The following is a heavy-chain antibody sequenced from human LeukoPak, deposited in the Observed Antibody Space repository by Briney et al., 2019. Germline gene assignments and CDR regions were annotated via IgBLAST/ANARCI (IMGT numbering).Heavy chain of an antibody. CDR3: ARKEYSSSSDPFDY. CDR1: GYTFTGYY. Sequence: GVSVKVSCKASGYTFTGYYMHWVRQAPGQGLEWMGWINPNSGGTNYAQKFQGRVTMTRDTSISTAYMELSRLRSDDTAVYYCARKEYSSSSDPFDYWGQGTLVTVSS. J-gene: IGHJ4*02. CDR2: INPNSGGT. V-gene: IGHV1-2*02. D-gene: IGHD6-6*01.